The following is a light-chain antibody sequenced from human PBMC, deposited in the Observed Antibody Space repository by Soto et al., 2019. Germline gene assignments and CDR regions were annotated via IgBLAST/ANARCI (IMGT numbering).Light chain of an antibody. CDR1: QSISTR. Sequence: DIQVTQSPSTLSAXIGDRVTITCRASQSISTRLAWFQQKPGRAPKLLIYQASSLESGVPSRFSGSGSGTQFTLTISSLQPEDFATYYCKQYNRYWTFGQGTKVDIK. CDR2: QAS. CDR3: KQYNRYWT. J-gene: IGKJ1*01. V-gene: IGKV1-5*03.